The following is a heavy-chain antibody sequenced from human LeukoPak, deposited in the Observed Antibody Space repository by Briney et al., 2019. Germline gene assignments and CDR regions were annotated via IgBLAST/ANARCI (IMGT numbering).Heavy chain of an antibody. V-gene: IGHV3-66*01. J-gene: IGHJ4*02. CDR3: ARGDGYNFFFN. Sequence: GGSLRLSCTASGLTVSDNYMSWVRQAPGKGLEWVSVIYRGGNTYYADSVKGRFTISRDNSRNTLYLQMNSLRAEDTAVYYCARGDGYNFFFNWGQGTLVTVSS. CDR2: IYRGGNT. CDR1: GLTVSDNY. D-gene: IGHD5-24*01.